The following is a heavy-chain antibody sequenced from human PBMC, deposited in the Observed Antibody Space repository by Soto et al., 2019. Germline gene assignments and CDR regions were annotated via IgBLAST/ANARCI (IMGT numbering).Heavy chain of an antibody. D-gene: IGHD3-3*01. Sequence: EVQLLESGGGLVQPGGSLRLSCAASGFTFDDYAMHWVRQAPGKGLEWVSGISWNSGSIGYADSVKGRFTISRDNAKNSLYLQMNSLRAEDTALYYCAKDRHRGYDFWSGYYGGAFDIWGQGTMVTVSS. CDR1: GFTFDDYA. CDR3: AKDRHRGYDFWSGYYGGAFDI. J-gene: IGHJ3*02. CDR2: ISWNSGSI. V-gene: IGHV3-9*01.